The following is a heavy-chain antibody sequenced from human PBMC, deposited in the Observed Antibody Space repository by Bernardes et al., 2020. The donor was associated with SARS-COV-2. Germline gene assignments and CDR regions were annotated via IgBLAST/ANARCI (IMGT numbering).Heavy chain of an antibody. J-gene: IGHJ4*02. D-gene: IGHD1-26*01. CDR3: AKDGPTSYFDY. Sequence: SLRLSCATSGFIFSSSGMHWVRQAPGKGLEWVAVILYDGSNQYYAGSVKGRFTISRDNSKNTVYLQMNSLRAEDTAVYYCAKDGPTSYFDYWGQGTLVTVSS. CDR2: ILYDGSNQ. V-gene: IGHV3-33*06. CDR1: GFIFSSSG.